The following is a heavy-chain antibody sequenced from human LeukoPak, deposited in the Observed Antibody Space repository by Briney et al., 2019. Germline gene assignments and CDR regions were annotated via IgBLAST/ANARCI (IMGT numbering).Heavy chain of an antibody. Sequence: GGSLRLSCAASGFTFSRYAMHWVRQAPGKGLEYVSAISSDGSSTYYANAVKGRFTISRDNSKNTLYLQMGSLRAEDMAVYYCARRESSGYYDYWGQGTLVTVSS. CDR2: ISSDGSST. D-gene: IGHD6-19*01. V-gene: IGHV3-64*01. J-gene: IGHJ4*02. CDR3: ARRESSGYYDY. CDR1: GFTFSRYA.